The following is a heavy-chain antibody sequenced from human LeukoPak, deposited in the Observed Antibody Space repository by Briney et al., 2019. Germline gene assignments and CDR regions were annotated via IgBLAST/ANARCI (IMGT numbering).Heavy chain of an antibody. Sequence: SETLSLTCTADGGSCKSGCYEWDWIRKNAGNVLLWIRRIFTSGSTNYNPSLKSLVTISVDTSKNQFSLKLSSVTAADTAVYYCARERDDFWSGYYPNDYWGQGTLVTVSS. J-gene: IGHJ4*02. CDR3: ARERDDFWSGYYPNDY. V-gene: IGHV4-61*02. CDR2: IFTSGST. CDR1: GGSCKSGCYE. D-gene: IGHD3-3*01.